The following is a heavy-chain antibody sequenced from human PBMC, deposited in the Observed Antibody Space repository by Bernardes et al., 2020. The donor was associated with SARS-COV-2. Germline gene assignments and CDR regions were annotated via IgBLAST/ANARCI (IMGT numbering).Heavy chain of an antibody. V-gene: IGHV3-21*06. Sequence: GGSLRLSCVVSGVNFITSTMNWVRQAPGKGLEWVSSISSTSSYINYLDSVKGRFTISRDNARNAVYLEMKSLRADDTAVYYCAMRSTATPGRPLDYWGQGTLVTVSS. CDR3: AMRSTATPGRPLDY. D-gene: IGHD2-15*01. CDR2: ISSTSSYI. CDR1: GVNFITST. J-gene: IGHJ4*02.